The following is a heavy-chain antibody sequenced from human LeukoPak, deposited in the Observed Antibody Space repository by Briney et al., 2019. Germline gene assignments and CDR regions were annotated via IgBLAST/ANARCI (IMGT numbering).Heavy chain of an antibody. J-gene: IGHJ3*02. CDR2: IIPIFGTA. D-gene: IGHD6-13*01. CDR3: ASNPGYSSYDAFDI. Sequence: SVKVPCKASGGTFSSYAISWVRQAPGQGLEWMGGIIPIFGTANYAQKFQGRVTITADESTSTAYMELSSLRSEDTAVYYCASNPGYSSYDAFDIWGQGTMVTVSS. CDR1: GGTFSSYA. V-gene: IGHV1-69*13.